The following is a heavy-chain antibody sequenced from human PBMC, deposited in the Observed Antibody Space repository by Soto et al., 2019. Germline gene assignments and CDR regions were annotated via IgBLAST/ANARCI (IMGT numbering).Heavy chain of an antibody. J-gene: IGHJ4*02. CDR3: ARGNILTGYFDH. CDR2: IGTAGDT. CDR1: GFTFSSYD. V-gene: IGHV3-13*01. D-gene: IGHD3-9*01. Sequence: EVQLVESGGGLVQPGGSLRLSCAASGFTFSSYDMHWVRQATGKGLEWVSAIGTAGDTYYPGSVKGRFTISRENAKNSLYLQMNSLRAEDTAVYYCARGNILTGYFDHWGQGTLVTVSS.